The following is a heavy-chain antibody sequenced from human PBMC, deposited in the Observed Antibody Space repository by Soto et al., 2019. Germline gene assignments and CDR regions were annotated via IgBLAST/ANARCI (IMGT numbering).Heavy chain of an antibody. D-gene: IGHD3-10*01. V-gene: IGHV3-21*01. J-gene: IGHJ3*02. Sequence: EVQLVEPGGGLVKPGESLRLSCAASGFTFSSYSMNWVRQAPGKGLEWVSSISSSSSYIYYADSVKGRFTISRDNAKNSLYLQMNSLRAEDTAVYYCARDLNPYGPDAFDIWGQGTMVTVSS. CDR2: ISSSSSYI. CDR1: GFTFSSYS. CDR3: ARDLNPYGPDAFDI.